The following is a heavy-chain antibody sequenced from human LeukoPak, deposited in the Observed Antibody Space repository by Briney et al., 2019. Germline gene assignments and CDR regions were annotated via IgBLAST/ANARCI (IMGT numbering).Heavy chain of an antibody. Sequence: PGGSLRLSCAASGFTVSSNYMSWVRQAPGKGLEWVSVIYSGGSTYYADSVKGRFTISRHNSKNTLYLQMNSLRAEDTAVYYCARAGYGDYGYCYYGMDVWGQGTTVTVSS. J-gene: IGHJ6*02. CDR3: ARAGYGDYGYCYYGMDV. CDR2: IYSGGST. V-gene: IGHV3-53*04. CDR1: GFTVSSNY. D-gene: IGHD4-17*01.